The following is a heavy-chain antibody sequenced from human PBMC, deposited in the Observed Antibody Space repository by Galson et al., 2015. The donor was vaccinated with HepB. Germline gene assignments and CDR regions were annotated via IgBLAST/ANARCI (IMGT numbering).Heavy chain of an antibody. CDR3: ARGLWYSSGWQYFDY. Sequence: SLRLSCAASGFTFSSYWMSWVRQAPGKGLEWVANIKQDGSEKYYVDSVKGRFTISRDNAKNSLYLQMNSLRAEDTAVYYCARGLWYSSGWQYFDYWGQGTLVTVSS. V-gene: IGHV3-7*01. D-gene: IGHD6-19*01. J-gene: IGHJ4*02. CDR1: GFTFSSYW. CDR2: IKQDGSEK.